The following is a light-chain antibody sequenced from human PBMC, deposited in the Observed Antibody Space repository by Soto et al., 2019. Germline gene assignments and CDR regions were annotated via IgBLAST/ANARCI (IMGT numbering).Light chain of an antibody. J-gene: IGLJ1*01. CDR3: NSYAGDIIRFV. CDR2: EVS. V-gene: IGLV2-14*01. CDR1: SSDVGAYKY. Sequence: QSVLTQPASVCGSPGQSVTISCTGTSSDVGAYKYVSWYQQHPGKAPKLMIYEVSNRPSGVSNRFSGSKSGNTASLTISGLQADDEADYYCNSYAGDIIRFVFGTGTKVTVL.